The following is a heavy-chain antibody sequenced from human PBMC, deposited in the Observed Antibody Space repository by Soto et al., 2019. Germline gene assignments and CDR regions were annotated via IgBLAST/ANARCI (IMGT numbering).Heavy chain of an antibody. Sequence: EVQLVQSGAEVKKPGESLRISCKGSGYSFTSYLISWVRQMPGKGLEWMGRIDPSDSYTNYSPSFQGHVTISADKSISTAYLQWSGLKASDTAMYYCARLAMATRRGYYGMDVVGQGTTVTVS. V-gene: IGHV5-10-1*01. D-gene: IGHD5-12*01. CDR1: GYSFTSYL. CDR3: ARLAMATRRGYYGMDV. J-gene: IGHJ6*02. CDR2: IDPSDSYT.